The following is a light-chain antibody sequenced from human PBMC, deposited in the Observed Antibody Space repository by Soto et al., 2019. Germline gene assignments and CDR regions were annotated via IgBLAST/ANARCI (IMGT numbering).Light chain of an antibody. Sequence: DSQMTKYPSTLSASIGDRVTITCRAGQSISSWLAWYQQKPGKAPKLLISKASTLQSGVPPRFSGSGSGTDFALTISSLQPDDFATYYCQQYESYPMTFGGGTKVEIK. J-gene: IGKJ4*01. CDR3: QQYESYPMT. CDR1: QSISSW. CDR2: KAS. V-gene: IGKV1-5*03.